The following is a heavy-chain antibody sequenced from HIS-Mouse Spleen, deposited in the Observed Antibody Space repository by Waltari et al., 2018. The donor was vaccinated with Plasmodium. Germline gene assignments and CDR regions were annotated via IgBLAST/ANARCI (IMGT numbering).Heavy chain of an antibody. D-gene: IGHD5-18*01. CDR3: ARLRYSYGYFDY. J-gene: IGHJ4*02. CDR2: IYYSGST. Sequence: QVQLQESGPGLVKPSETLSLTCTVSGGSISSYYWSWIRQPPGKGLEWIGYIYYSGSTNYNPSHKIRGTISVETSKTQCSLKLSSVTAADTSVYYCARLRYSYGYFDYWGQGTLVTVSS. V-gene: IGHV4-59*08. CDR1: GGSISSYY.